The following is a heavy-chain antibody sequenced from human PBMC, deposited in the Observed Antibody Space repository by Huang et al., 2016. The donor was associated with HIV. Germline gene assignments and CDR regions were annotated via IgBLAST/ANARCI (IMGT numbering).Heavy chain of an antibody. CDR1: GTSMTSSTFY. CDR3: AREVRTVDTDRPDGYYYRGLDV. D-gene: IGHD2-2*03. Sequence: QLRESGPGLVTPSETLSLTCSASGTSMTSSTFYWGWFRQPPGRGVEGIGSVYFHGNTYYNPTLKSRVTISIDSANKQYSMRRTSVTAADTAVYFCAREVRTVDTDRPDGYYYRGLDVWGQGTTVIVSS. J-gene: IGHJ6*02. CDR2: VYFHGNT. V-gene: IGHV4-39*02.